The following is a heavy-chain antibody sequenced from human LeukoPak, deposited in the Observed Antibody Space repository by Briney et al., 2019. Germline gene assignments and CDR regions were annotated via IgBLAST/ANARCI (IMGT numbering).Heavy chain of an antibody. CDR3: ARAGSVFGDYVAYFDY. Sequence: PGGSLRLSCAASGFTFSGYWMSWVRQAPGKGLEWVANIKQDGSEKYYVDSVKGRFTISRDNAKNSLYLQMNSLSAEDTAVYYCARAGSVFGDYVAYFDYWGQGTLVTVSS. CDR1: GFTFSGYW. J-gene: IGHJ4*02. CDR2: IKQDGSEK. D-gene: IGHD4-17*01. V-gene: IGHV3-7*01.